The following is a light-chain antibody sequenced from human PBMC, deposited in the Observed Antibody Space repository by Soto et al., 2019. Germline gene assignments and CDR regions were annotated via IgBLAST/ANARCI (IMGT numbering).Light chain of an antibody. J-gene: IGKJ2*01. V-gene: IGKV3-15*01. CDR3: QSYNDWPFA. CDR1: ESLFGF. CDR2: GVS. Sequence: DIVLTQSPATLSVSPGDTVTLSCRASESLFGFLAWYQQKPGQAPRLLMYGVSTRATGIPARFSGGGSATDFTLTISSLQSEDSAFYFCQSYNDWPFASGLGTRLDI.